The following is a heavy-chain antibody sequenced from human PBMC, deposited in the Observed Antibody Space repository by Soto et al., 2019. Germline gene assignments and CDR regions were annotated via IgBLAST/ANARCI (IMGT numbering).Heavy chain of an antibody. CDR2: TYYRSKWYN. J-gene: IGHJ6*02. CDR1: GDSVSSNSAA. D-gene: IGHD6-6*01. V-gene: IGHV6-1*01. CDR3: ARVRAARSPKPYYYYYGMDV. Sequence: PSQTLSLTCSISGDSVSSNSAAWNWIRQSPSRGLEWLGRTYYRSKWYNDYAVSVKSRITINPDTSKNQFSLQLNSVTPEDTAVYYCARVRAARSPKPYYYYYGMDVWGQGTTVTVSS.